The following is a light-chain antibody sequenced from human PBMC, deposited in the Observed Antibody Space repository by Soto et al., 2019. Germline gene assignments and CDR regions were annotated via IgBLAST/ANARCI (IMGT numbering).Light chain of an antibody. Sequence: EIVLAQSPATLCLSPGERATLSCRSSQSVISYLAWYQQKPGQAPRLLIYDASSRATGVPDRFSGSRSGTEFTLTISILQPDDFATYYCQQYDSYWTFGQGTKVDIK. J-gene: IGKJ1*01. CDR2: DAS. CDR1: QSVISY. CDR3: QQYDSYWT. V-gene: IGKV3-11*01.